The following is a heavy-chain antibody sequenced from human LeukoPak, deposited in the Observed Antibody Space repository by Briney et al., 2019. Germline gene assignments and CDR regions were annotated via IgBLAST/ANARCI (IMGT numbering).Heavy chain of an antibody. CDR2: IIPIFGTA. D-gene: IGHD2-15*01. CDR3: ARRLGYCSGGSCYAGQTDAFDI. Sequence: ASVKVSCKASGGTFSSYAISWVRQAPGQGLEWMGGIIPIFGTANYAQKFQGRVTITADKSTSTAYMGLSSLRSEDTAVYYCARRLGYCSGGSCYAGQTDAFDIWGQGTMVTVSS. J-gene: IGHJ3*02. V-gene: IGHV1-69*06. CDR1: GGTFSSYA.